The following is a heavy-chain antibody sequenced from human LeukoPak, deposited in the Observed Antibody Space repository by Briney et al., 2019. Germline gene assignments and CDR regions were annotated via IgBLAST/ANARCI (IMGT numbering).Heavy chain of an antibody. CDR3: ASMYGDYFHYYYMDV. J-gene: IGHJ6*03. V-gene: IGHV3-21*01. CDR2: ISSSSSYI. CDR1: GFTFSSYS. D-gene: IGHD4-17*01. Sequence: GGSLRLSCAASGFTFSSYSMNWVRQAPGKGLEWVSSISSSSSYIYYADSVKGRFTISRDHAKNSLYLQMNSLRAEDTAVYYCASMYGDYFHYYYMDVWGKGTTVTVSS.